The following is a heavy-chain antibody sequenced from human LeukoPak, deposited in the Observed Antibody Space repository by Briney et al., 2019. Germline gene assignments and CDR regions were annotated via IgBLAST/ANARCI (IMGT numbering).Heavy chain of an antibody. CDR1: GGSISSRSYY. Sequence: SETLSLTCTVSGGSISSRSYYWGWIRQPPGKGLEWIGRMYDSGSTYYNPSLKSRVTISVDTSKNQFSLKLSSVTAADTAVYYCASSGERYDFWSGYYAFDIWGQGTMVTVSS. V-gene: IGHV4-39*07. CDR3: ASSGERYDFWSGYYAFDI. J-gene: IGHJ3*02. D-gene: IGHD3-3*01. CDR2: MYDSGST.